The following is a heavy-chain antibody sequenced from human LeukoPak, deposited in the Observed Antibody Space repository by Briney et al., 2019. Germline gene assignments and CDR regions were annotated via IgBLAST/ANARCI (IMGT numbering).Heavy chain of an antibody. J-gene: IGHJ4*02. D-gene: IGHD2-2*01. Sequence: PSETLSLTCAVYGGSFSGYYWSWIRQPPGKGLEWIGEINHSGSTNYDPSLKSRVTISVDTSKNQFSLKLSSVTAADTAVYYCARNLGYCSSTSCPISTKYYFDYWGQETLVTVSS. V-gene: IGHV4-34*01. CDR2: INHSGST. CDR1: GGSFSGYY. CDR3: ARNLGYCSSTSCPISTKYYFDY.